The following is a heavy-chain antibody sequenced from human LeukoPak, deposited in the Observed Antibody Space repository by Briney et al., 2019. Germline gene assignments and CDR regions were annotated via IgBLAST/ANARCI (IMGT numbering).Heavy chain of an antibody. D-gene: IGHD5-12*01. CDR2: INRSGST. CDR1: GGSFSGYY. Sequence: SETLSLTCAVYGGSFSGYYWSWIRQPPGKGLEWIGEINRSGSTNYNPSLKSRVTISVDTSKNQFSLKLSSVTAADTAVYYCARSLRGYDYYFDYWGQGTLVTVSS. V-gene: IGHV4-34*01. J-gene: IGHJ4*02. CDR3: ARSLRGYDYYFDY.